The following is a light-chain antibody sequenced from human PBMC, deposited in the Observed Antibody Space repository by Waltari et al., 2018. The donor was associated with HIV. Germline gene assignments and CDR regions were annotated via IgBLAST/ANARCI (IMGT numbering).Light chain of an antibody. J-gene: IGLJ2*01. CDR3: AAWDDSLKGVV. CDR2: INF. CDR1: SSNIGSSP. Sequence: QSVLTQPPSASGTAGQRVTISCSGRSSNIGSSPVIWYQQLPGTAPKLLMYINFQRPSGVPDRCSGSKSGTSASLAISGLQSEDEADYFCAAWDDSLKGVVFGGGTKLTVL. V-gene: IGLV1-44*01.